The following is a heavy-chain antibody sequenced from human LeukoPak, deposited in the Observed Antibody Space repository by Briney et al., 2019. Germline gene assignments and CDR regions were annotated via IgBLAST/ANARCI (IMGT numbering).Heavy chain of an antibody. D-gene: IGHD6-19*01. CDR2: IRGDGGSR. Sequence: PVGSLRLSCAASVFTFDDYAMHPVRQAPGKGLEWVSLIRGDGGSRDYADSVKGRFTISRDNSKNSLYLQMHSLRTEDTALLYCAKDKESSGSTGYYFDYWGQGTLVSVAS. CDR3: AKDKESSGSTGYYFDY. CDR1: VFTFDDYA. J-gene: IGHJ4*02. V-gene: IGHV3-43*02.